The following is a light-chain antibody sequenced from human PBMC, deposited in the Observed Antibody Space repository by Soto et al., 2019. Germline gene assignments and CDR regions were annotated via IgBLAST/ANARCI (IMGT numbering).Light chain of an antibody. CDR3: RSYTSSSTRV. CDR1: SSDVGGYNY. V-gene: IGLV2-14*01. J-gene: IGLJ2*01. Sequence: QSVLTQPASVSGSPGQSITISCTGTSSDVGGYNYVSWYQQHPGKAPKLMIYDVSNRPSGVSNRFSGSKSGNTASLTISGLQAEDEAVYYCRSYTSSSTRVFGGGTKLTVL. CDR2: DVS.